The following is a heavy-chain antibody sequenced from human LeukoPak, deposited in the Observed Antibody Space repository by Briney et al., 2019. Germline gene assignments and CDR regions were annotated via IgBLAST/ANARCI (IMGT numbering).Heavy chain of an antibody. CDR3: AKGWWLDY. V-gene: IGHV3-23*01. D-gene: IGHD2-15*01. CDR1: GLTFSSYA. Sequence: GGSLRLSCAASGLTFSSYAMRWVRQVPGGGLEWDSGISGSGGRTTYYADSVKGRFTISRDNSKNTLYLQMNSRRADDTAVYCCAKGWWLDYWGQGTPVTVSS. J-gene: IGHJ4*02. CDR2: ISGSGGRT.